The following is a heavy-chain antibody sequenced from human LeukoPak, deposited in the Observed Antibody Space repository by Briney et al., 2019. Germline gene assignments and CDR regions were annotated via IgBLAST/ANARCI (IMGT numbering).Heavy chain of an antibody. Sequence: GGSLRLSCAASGFTFSSCSMNWVRQAPGKGLEWVSYISRSSSTIYSGSVKGRFTISRDNAKNSLYLQMNSLRAEDTAVYYCAKEGSYGYYFDYWGQGTLVTVSS. D-gene: IGHD5-18*01. CDR2: ISRSSSTI. J-gene: IGHJ4*02. CDR1: GFTFSSCS. CDR3: AKEGSYGYYFDY. V-gene: IGHV3-48*04.